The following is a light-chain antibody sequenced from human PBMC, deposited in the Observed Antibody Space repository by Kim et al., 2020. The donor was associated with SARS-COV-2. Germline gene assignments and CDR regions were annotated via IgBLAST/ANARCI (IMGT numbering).Light chain of an antibody. J-gene: IGKJ3*01. CDR1: QTVSLY. CDR3: QQAFT. Sequence: ATLSLSPRERATHSCRASQTVSLYLAWYPQRPGQAHRPRIAAASNGATGSPARFSGSGSGTDCTLTISSLEPEDFAVYYCQQAFTFGPGTKVDIK. CDR2: AAS. V-gene: IGKV3-11*01.